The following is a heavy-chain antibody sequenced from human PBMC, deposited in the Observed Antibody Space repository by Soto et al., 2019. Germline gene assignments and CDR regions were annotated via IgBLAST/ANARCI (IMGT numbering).Heavy chain of an antibody. V-gene: IGHV4-30-4*01. Sequence: QVQLQESGPGLVKPSQTLSLTCTVSGGSISTVNYWWSWIRQPPDMGLEWIGHIYYSGSTYNNPSLERRVTMSVDTSKHHPSLTLSSVSAADTAVYYCARGPSGDKVDSWGQGTLVTVSS. CDR3: ARGPSGDKVDS. J-gene: IGHJ4*02. CDR1: GGSISTVNYW. D-gene: IGHD7-27*01. CDR2: IYYSGST.